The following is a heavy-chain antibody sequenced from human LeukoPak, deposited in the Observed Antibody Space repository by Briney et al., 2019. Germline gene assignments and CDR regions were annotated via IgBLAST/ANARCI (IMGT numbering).Heavy chain of an antibody. CDR3: ATTPYSGSYTHWYYFDY. V-gene: IGHV1-18*04. CDR2: ISAYNGNT. J-gene: IGHJ4*02. CDR1: GYTFTGYY. Sequence: VASVKVSCKASGYTFTGYYMHWVRQAPGQGLEWMGWISAYNGNTNYAQKLQGRVTMTTDTSTSTAYMELRSLRSDDTAVYYCATTPYSGSYTHWYYFDYWGQGTLVTVSS. D-gene: IGHD1-26*01.